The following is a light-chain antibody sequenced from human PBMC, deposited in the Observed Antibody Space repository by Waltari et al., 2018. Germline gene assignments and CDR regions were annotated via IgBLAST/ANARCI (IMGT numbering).Light chain of an antibody. J-gene: IGKJ3*01. CDR2: CSS. CDR1: QRISTY. V-gene: IGKV1-39*01. Sequence: DIQMTQSPYFLSASVGDRVTISCRASQRISTYLNWYQLKAGESPKLLIYCSSSLQTEVPSKFSGTESGTDYTLTIDSLHPEDFATYYCQQILRLFTSGPATTVDF. CDR3: QQILRLFT.